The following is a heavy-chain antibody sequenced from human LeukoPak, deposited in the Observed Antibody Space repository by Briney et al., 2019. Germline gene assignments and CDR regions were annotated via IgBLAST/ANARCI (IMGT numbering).Heavy chain of an antibody. CDR3: ARYRGTYGYYFDY. CDR2: IYNSGNT. Sequence: PSETLSLTCTVSGGSLSSYYWSWIRQSPENGLEWIGYIYNSGNTNYNLFLKSRVTISADTSKNQFSLKLTSVTAADTAVYYCARYRGTYGYYFDYWGQGKLVIVSS. J-gene: IGHJ4*02. D-gene: IGHD5-24*01. V-gene: IGHV4-59*01. CDR1: GGSLSSYY.